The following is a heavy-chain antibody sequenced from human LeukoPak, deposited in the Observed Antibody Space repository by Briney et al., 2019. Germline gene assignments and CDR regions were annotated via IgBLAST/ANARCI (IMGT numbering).Heavy chain of an antibody. CDR1: GFTVSSNY. Sequence: GGSLRLSCAASGFTVSSNYMSWARQAPGKGLEWVSVIYTGGSTYYADSVKGRFTISRDNSKNTLYLQMNSLRAEDTAVYYCARVIVGAVFDYWGQGTLVTVSS. CDR3: ARVIVGAVFDY. D-gene: IGHD1-26*01. J-gene: IGHJ4*02. CDR2: IYTGGST. V-gene: IGHV3-53*01.